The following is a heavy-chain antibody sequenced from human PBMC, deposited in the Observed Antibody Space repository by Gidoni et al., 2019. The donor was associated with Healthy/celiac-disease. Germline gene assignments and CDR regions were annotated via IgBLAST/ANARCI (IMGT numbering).Heavy chain of an antibody. Sequence: EVQLVESGGGLVQPGGSLRLSCSASGFTFSSYAMHWVRQAPGKGLEYVSAISSNGGSTYYADSVKGRFTISRDNSKNTLYLQMSSLRAEDTAVYYCVKGIGQWLFDYWGQGTLVTVSS. J-gene: IGHJ4*02. CDR3: VKGIGQWLFDY. CDR1: GFTFSSYA. V-gene: IGHV3-64D*06. D-gene: IGHD6-19*01. CDR2: ISSNGGST.